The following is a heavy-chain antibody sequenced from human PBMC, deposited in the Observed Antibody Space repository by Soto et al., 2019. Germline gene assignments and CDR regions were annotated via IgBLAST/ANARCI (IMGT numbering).Heavy chain of an antibody. D-gene: IGHD3-3*01. J-gene: IGHJ3*02. V-gene: IGHV3-72*01. CDR2: TRNKANSYTI. CDR1: GFTFSDHY. CDR3: ARLSGYYYFWSAQRNRAFDI. Sequence: GGSLRLSCAASGFTFSDHYMDWVRQAPGKGLEWVGRTRNKANSYTIEYAASVKGRFTISRDDSKNSLYLQMNSLKAEDTAVYYCARLSGYYYFWSAQRNRAFDIWGQGTMVTVSS.